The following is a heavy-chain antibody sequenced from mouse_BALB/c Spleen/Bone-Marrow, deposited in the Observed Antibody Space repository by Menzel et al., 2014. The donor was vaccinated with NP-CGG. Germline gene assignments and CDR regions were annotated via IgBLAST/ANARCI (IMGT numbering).Heavy chain of an antibody. Sequence: EVQLQQSGGGLVQPGGSLKLSCAASGFTFSSYGMSWVRQTPDKRLELVATINNNDGNTYYPDSVKGLFTISRDNAKNTLYLQMSSLKSEDTAMYYCARDNYGSRFDDWGQGTTLTVSS. V-gene: IGHV5-6-3*01. D-gene: IGHD1-1*01. CDR3: ARDNYGSRFDD. CDR1: GFTFSSYG. J-gene: IGHJ2*01. CDR2: INNNDGNT.